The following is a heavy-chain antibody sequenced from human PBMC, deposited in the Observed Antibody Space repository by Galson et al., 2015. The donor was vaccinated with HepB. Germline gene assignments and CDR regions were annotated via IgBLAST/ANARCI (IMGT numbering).Heavy chain of an antibody. D-gene: IGHD1-14*01. CDR3: ARDHITSIIEFYFDY. J-gene: IGHJ4*02. CDR2: ISFDGRNI. V-gene: IGHV3-30*03. CDR1: GFTFSSHA. Sequence: SLRLSCAASGFTFSSHAMHWVRQAPGKGLEWAAAISFDGRNIYYADSVKDRFTISRDNSRNTLSLQMNSLRLEDTALYYCARDHITSIIEFYFDYWGQGSLVTVSS.